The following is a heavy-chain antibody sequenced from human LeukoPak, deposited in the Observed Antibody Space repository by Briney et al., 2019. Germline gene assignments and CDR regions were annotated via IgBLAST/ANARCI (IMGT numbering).Heavy chain of an antibody. V-gene: IGHV4-59*01. D-gene: IGHD4-17*01. CDR1: GGSISSYY. Sequence: PSETLSLTCTVSGGSISSYYGSWIRQPPGKGLEWIGYISNSGSTSYNASLKSRVTISAATSKNQFSLKLSSVTAADTAVYYCARSGDYGDYGFDYWGQGTLVTVSS. CDR3: ARSGDYGDYGFDY. CDR2: ISNSGST. J-gene: IGHJ4*02.